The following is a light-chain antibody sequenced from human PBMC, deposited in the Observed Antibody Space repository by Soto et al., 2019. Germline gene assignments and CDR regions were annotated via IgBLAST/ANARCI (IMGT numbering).Light chain of an antibody. J-gene: IGKJ5*01. CDR1: QSINSY. V-gene: IGKV3-11*01. CDR3: QQRNEWPLT. CDR2: DAS. Sequence: EIVLTQSPVSLSLSPGERATLACSASQSINSYLAWYQQKPGQAPRLFIYDASNRATGIPARFSGSGSGTDFTLTSSSLEPEDFAVYYCQQRNEWPLTFGQGTRLEIK.